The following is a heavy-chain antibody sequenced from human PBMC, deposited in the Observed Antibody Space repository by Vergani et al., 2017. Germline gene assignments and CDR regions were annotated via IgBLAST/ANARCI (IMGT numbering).Heavy chain of an antibody. D-gene: IGHD3-3*01. CDR1: GYTFTGYY. J-gene: IGHJ4*02. CDR3: ARREIFVSAPTSSLEH. CDR2: INPNSGGT. V-gene: IGHV1-2*02. Sequence: QVQLVQSGAEVKKPGASVKVSCKASGYTFTGYYMHWVRQAPGQGLEWMGWINPNSGGTNYAQKFQGRVTITADKSTSTAYMELSSLRSEDTAVYYCARREIFVSAPTSSLEHWGQGTLVTVSS.